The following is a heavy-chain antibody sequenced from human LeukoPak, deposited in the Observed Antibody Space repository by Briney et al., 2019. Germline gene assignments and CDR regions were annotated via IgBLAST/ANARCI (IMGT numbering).Heavy chain of an antibody. J-gene: IGHJ1*01. Sequence: GASVKVSCKPSGGTFSSYAISWVRQAPGQALEWMGGIIPIFGTAHYAQKFQARVTSTTDESTSTAYMELSSLRSEDTAVYYCASRIYSSSWYDEYFQHWGQGTLVTVSS. D-gene: IGHD6-13*01. CDR2: IIPIFGTA. CDR1: GGTFSSYA. V-gene: IGHV1-69*05. CDR3: ASRIYSSSWYDEYFQH.